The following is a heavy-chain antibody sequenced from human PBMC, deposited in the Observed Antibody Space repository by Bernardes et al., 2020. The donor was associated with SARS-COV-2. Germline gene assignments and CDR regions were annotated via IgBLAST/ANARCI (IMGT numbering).Heavy chain of an antibody. CDR3: AKDDSSGTYYYYGMDV. CDR2: ISWNSGTI. Sequence: SLRLSCAASGFSFDDYAMHWVRQAPGKGLEWVSGISWNSGTIGYADSVKGRFTISRDNAKNSLYLQMNSLRAEDTALYYCAKDDSSGTYYYYGMDVWGQGTTVTVSS. CDR1: GFSFDDYA. J-gene: IGHJ6*02. D-gene: IGHD3-22*01. V-gene: IGHV3-9*01.